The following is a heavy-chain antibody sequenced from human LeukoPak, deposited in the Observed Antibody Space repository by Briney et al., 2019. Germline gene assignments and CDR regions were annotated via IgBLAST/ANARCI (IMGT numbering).Heavy chain of an antibody. CDR1: GFTFSSFG. J-gene: IGHJ4*02. Sequence: GGSLRLSCAASGFTFSSFGMHWVRQAPGEGLEWVAYIGYTGTDTYYADSVKGRFTISRDNSKNTVHLQVNSLKAADTALYSCARDLTERKYYIAYWGQGTLVTVSS. D-gene: IGHD2-8*02. V-gene: IGHV3-30*02. CDR3: ARDLTERKYYIAY. CDR2: IGYTGTDT.